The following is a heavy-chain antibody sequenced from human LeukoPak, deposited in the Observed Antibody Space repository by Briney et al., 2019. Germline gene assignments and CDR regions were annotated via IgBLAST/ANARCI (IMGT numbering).Heavy chain of an antibody. CDR2: ITTKSDNYAT. V-gene: IGHV3-73*01. J-gene: IGHJ4*02. CDR3: TTYRSGHY. D-gene: IGHD6-19*01. Sequence: PGGSLRLSCAASGFTFSGSDIHWVRQASGKGLEWVGRITTKSDNYATAYAASVKGRFTISRDDSESTAYLQMNSLKTEDTAVYYCTTYRSGHYWGQGTLVTVSS. CDR1: GFTFSGSD.